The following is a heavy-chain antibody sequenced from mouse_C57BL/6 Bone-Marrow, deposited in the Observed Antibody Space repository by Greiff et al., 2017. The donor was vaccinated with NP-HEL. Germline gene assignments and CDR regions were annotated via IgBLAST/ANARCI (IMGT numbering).Heavy chain of an antibody. CDR1: GYTFTSYG. CDR2: IYPRSGNT. D-gene: IGHD1-1*01. CDR3: ARGGYYYGSSYGGVWYVDV. J-gene: IGHJ1*03. Sequence: QVQLQQSGAELARPGASVKLSCKASGYTFTSYGISWVKQRTGQGLEWIGEIYPRSGNTYYNEKFKGKATLTADKSSSTAYMELRSLTSEDSAVYFCARGGYYYGSSYGGVWYVDVWGTGTTVTVSS. V-gene: IGHV1-81*01.